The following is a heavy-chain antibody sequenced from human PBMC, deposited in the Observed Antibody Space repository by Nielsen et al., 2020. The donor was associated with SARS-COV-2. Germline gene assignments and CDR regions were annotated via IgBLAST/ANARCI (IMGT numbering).Heavy chain of an antibody. CDR1: GFSLTDTKVA. J-gene: IGHJ5*01. V-gene: IGHV2-5*01. D-gene: IGHD4-17*01. CDR3: AHRRNGAFATSWFDS. Sequence: SGPTLVKPTETLTLTCTVSGFSLTDTKVAVSWVRQPPGKALEWLAVIYWNDDKRYSPSLETRLTITKDTSNNQVVLTLTNVDPVDTGTYFCAHRRNGAFATSWFDSWGQGALVTVSS. CDR2: IYWNDDK.